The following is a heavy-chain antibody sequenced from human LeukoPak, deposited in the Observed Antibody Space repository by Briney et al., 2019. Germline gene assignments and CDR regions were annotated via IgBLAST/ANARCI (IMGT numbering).Heavy chain of an antibody. D-gene: IGHD7-27*01. CDR1: RFTFITYV. J-gene: IGHJ4*02. CDR3: ARDRNWGSGY. CDR2: IGLSDVRT. Sequence: GGSLRHSCAASRFTFITYVMISVRQTPGRGLECVSTIGLSDVRTHYAHSLRGGVSPSPDNSTKTLYMLMKSLRAEDTARYYCARDRNWGSGYLVQGTLATVSS. V-gene: IGHV3-23*01.